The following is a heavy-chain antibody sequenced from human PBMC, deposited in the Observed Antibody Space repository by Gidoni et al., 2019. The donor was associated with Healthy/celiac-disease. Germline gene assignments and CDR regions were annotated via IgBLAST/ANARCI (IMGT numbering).Heavy chain of an antibody. V-gene: IGHV4-34*01. CDR2: INHSGST. CDR1: GGSFSGYY. Sequence: QVQLQQWGAGLLKPSETLSLTCAVHGGSFSGYYWHWIRQPPGKGLEWIGEINHSGSTNYNPSLKSRVTISVDTSKNQFSLKLSSVTAADTAVYYCARKGIGRVPAAIKRMGWFDPWGQGTLVTVSS. J-gene: IGHJ5*02. D-gene: IGHD2-2*02. CDR3: ARKGIGRVPAAIKRMGWFDP.